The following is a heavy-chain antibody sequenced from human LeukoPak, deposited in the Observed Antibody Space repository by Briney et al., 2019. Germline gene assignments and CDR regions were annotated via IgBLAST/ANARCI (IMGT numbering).Heavy chain of an antibody. D-gene: IGHD2-8*01. CDR3: AKDLEAESWVSYYYYYMDV. V-gene: IGHV3-23*01. CDR2: ISGSGGST. J-gene: IGHJ6*03. CDR1: GFTFSSYG. Sequence: PGGTLRLSCAASGFTFSSYGMSWVRQAPGKGLEWVSAISGSGGSTYYADSVKGRFTISRDNSKNTLYLQMNSLRAEDTDVYYCAKDLEAESWVSYYYYYMDVWGKGTTVTISS.